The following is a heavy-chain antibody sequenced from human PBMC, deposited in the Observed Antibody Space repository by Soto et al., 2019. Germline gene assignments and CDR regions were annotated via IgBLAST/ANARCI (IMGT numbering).Heavy chain of an antibody. Sequence: GESLKISCKGSGYSFAGYWITWVRQKPGKGLEWMGRIDPSDSQTYYSPSFRGHVTISVTKSITTVFLQWSSLRASDTAMYYCARQIYDSDTGPNFQYYFDSWGQGTPATVSS. CDR1: GYSFAGYW. J-gene: IGHJ4*02. CDR3: ARQIYDSDTGPNFQYYFDS. V-gene: IGHV5-10-1*01. CDR2: IDPSDSQT. D-gene: IGHD3-22*01.